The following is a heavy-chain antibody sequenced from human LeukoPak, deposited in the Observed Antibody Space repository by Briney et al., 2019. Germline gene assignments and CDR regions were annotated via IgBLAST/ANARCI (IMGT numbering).Heavy chain of an antibody. V-gene: IGHV3-64*01. CDR1: RLTLSSSS. D-gene: IGHD3-10*01. CDR2: ISSTGETS. J-gene: IGHJ4*02. Sequence: PGRSLRLSCASSRLTLSSSSIHGVRQAPGKGREYVSAISSTGETSYYANSVKDRFTISRDNSKNTLYLQMGSLRTEDMAVYYCARVMSGSASKYFDYWGKGTLVTVSS. CDR3: ARVMSGSASKYFDY.